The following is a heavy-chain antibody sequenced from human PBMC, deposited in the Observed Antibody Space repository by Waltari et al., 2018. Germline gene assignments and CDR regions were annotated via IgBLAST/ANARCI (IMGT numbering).Heavy chain of an antibody. J-gene: IGHJ4*02. CDR2: IKQDGSEK. V-gene: IGHV3-7*03. D-gene: IGHD1-26*01. CDR3: ARLSRSYFLLY. Sequence: EVQLVESGGGLVQPGGSLRLSCAASGFTFSSHWLSWVRHAPGKGRAWVGNIKQDGSEKYYVDSVKGRFTISRDNAKNSLYLQRNSLRAEDTAVYYCARLSRSYFLLYWGQGTLVTVSS. CDR1: GFTFSSHW.